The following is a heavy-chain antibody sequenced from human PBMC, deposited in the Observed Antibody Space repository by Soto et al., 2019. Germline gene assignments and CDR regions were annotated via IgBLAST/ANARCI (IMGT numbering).Heavy chain of an antibody. Sequence: SQTLSLTCAISGDSVSSNSAAWNWIRQSPSRGLEWLGRTYYRSKWYNDYAVSVKSRITINPDTSKNQFSLQLNSVTPEDTAVYYCARGRIAVAGTVRFRSPNYYSDYWGQGTLVTVSS. D-gene: IGHD6-19*01. CDR3: ARGRIAVAGTVRFRSPNYYSDY. CDR2: TYYRSKWYN. J-gene: IGHJ4*02. CDR1: GDSVSSNSAA. V-gene: IGHV6-1*01.